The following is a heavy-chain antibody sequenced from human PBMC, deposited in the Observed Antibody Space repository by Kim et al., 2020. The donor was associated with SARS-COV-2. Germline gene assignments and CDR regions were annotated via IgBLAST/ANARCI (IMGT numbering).Heavy chain of an antibody. CDR1: GGSISSSSYY. CDR3: VTANYYDSSGYYKGAFDI. V-gene: IGHV4-39*07. CDR2: IYYSGST. D-gene: IGHD3-22*01. J-gene: IGHJ3*02. Sequence: SETLSLTCTVSGGSISSSSYYWGWHRQPPGKGLEWIGSIYYSGSTYYNPSLKSRVTISVDTSKNQFSLKLSSVTAADTAVYYCVTANYYDSSGYYKGAFDIWGQGTMVTVSS.